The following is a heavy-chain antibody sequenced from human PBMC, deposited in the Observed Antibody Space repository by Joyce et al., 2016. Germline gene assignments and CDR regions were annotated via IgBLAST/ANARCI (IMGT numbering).Heavy chain of an antibody. J-gene: IGHJ4*02. CDR1: GFTFSSYA. D-gene: IGHD2-15*01. V-gene: IGHV3-23*01. Sequence: EVQLLESGGGWVQPGGSLRLSCAASGFTFSSYAMSCVRQAPGKVLEGVSAISGSDDGTYHADSVRGRFTISRDNSKNTLYLQMNSLTAEDTAIYYCAKGTLGSCSGTTCYPLDSWGQGTLVTVSS. CDR2: ISGSDDGT. CDR3: AKGTLGSCSGTTCYPLDS.